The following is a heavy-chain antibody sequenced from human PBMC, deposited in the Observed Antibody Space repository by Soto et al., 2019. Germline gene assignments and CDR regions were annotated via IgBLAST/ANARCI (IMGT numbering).Heavy chain of an antibody. D-gene: IGHD4-17*01. CDR1: EFTFSSYG. J-gene: IGHJ6*02. V-gene: IGHV3-30*18. CDR2: ISYDGSNK. CDR3: AKTPRATVTRPGDYGMDV. Sequence: GGSLRLSCAASEFTFSSYGMHWVRQAPGKGLEWVAVISYDGSNKYYADSVKGRFTISRDNSKNTLYLQMNSLRAEDTAVYYCAKTPRATVTRPGDYGMDVWGQGTTVTVSS.